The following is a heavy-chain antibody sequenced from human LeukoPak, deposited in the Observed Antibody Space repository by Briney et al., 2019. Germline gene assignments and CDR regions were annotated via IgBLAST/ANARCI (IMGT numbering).Heavy chain of an antibody. Sequence: GGSLRLSCAASGFTFSHFGMHWVRQPPGKGLEWVAVIWHDGLNKFYAEAVQGRFSISRDNSKNSLYLQMNNVGIEDTARYFCAKGGPVTAGGPYYFDYWGQGTLVAVSS. CDR2: IWHDGLNK. D-gene: IGHD2-15*01. V-gene: IGHV3-33*03. CDR3: AKGGPVTAGGPYYFDY. J-gene: IGHJ4*02. CDR1: GFTFSHFG.